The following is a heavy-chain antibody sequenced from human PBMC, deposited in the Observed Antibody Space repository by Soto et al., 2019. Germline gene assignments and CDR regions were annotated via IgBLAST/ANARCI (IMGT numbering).Heavy chain of an antibody. V-gene: IGHV3-23*01. J-gene: IGHJ6*02. CDR2: ISGSGGST. Sequence: GGSLRLSCAASGFTFSSYAMSWVRQAPGKGLEWVSAISGSGGSTYYADSVKGRFTISRDNSKNTLYLQMNSLRAEDTAVYYCAKDRESSSWYEEGNGMDVWGQGTTVTVSS. D-gene: IGHD6-13*01. CDR3: AKDRESSSWYEEGNGMDV. CDR1: GFTFSSYA.